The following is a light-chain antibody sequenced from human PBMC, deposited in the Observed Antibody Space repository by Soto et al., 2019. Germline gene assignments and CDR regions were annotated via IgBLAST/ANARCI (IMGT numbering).Light chain of an antibody. V-gene: IGKV1-5*03. Sequence: DIQMTQSPSTLSASVGDRVTITCRASQSINNWLAWYQQKPGKAPNLLIYKASSLEGGVPSRFSGSGSGTGFTLTISSLQPDDFATYYCQQYDSYPFTFGGGTKVEIK. CDR3: QQYDSYPFT. J-gene: IGKJ4*01. CDR2: KAS. CDR1: QSINNW.